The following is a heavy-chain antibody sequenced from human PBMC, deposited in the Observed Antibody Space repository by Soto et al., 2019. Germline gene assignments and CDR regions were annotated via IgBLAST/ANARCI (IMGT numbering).Heavy chain of an antibody. Sequence: TGESLKISCQASGYRFTSYWIAWVRQMPGKGLEWVGIIYPGDSDVKYSPSFEGHITISVDRSDSIAYLEWTSLKASDTAMYFCARHFDSSGYYPDYWGQGTLVTVS. CDR2: IYPGDSDV. CDR1: GYRFTSYW. CDR3: ARHFDSSGYYPDY. V-gene: IGHV5-51*01. J-gene: IGHJ4*02. D-gene: IGHD3-22*01.